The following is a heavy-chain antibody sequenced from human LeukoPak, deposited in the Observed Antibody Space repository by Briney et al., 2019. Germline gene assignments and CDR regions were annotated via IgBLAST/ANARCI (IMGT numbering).Heavy chain of an antibody. CDR2: ISSSSSYI. CDR3: ARDYGDYGGLGY. CDR1: GFTFSSYS. V-gene: IGHV3-21*01. Sequence: PGGSLRLSCAASGFTFSSYSMNWVRQAPGKGLEWVSSISSSSSYIYYADSVKGRFTISRDNAKNSLYLQMNSLRAEDTAVYYCARDYGDYGGLGYWGQGTPVTVSS. J-gene: IGHJ4*02. D-gene: IGHD4-17*01.